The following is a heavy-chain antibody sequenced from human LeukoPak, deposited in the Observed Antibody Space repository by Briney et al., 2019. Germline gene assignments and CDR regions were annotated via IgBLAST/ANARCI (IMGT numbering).Heavy chain of an antibody. Sequence: GGSLRLSCAASGFTFSSYAMSWVRQAPGKGLEWVSAISGSGGGTYSADSVKGRFTISRDNSKNTLYLQMNSLRAEDTAVYYCAKCPVKIPAVKNYMDVWGKGTTVTVSS. D-gene: IGHD2-2*01. J-gene: IGHJ6*03. CDR1: GFTFSSYA. CDR3: AKCPVKIPAVKNYMDV. CDR2: ISGSGGGT. V-gene: IGHV3-23*01.